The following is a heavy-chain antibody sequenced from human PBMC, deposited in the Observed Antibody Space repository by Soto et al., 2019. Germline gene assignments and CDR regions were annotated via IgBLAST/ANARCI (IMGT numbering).Heavy chain of an antibody. D-gene: IGHD3-22*01. J-gene: IGHJ4*02. V-gene: IGHV3-30-3*01. CDR2: ISYDGSNK. Sequence: GGSLRLSCAASGFTFSSYAMHWVRQAPGKGLEWVAVISYDGSNKYYADSVKGRFTISRDNSKNTLYLQMNSLRAEDTAVYYCARAAYYYDSSGYYYVGGALDYWGQGTLVTVSS. CDR3: ARAAYYYDSSGYYYVGGALDY. CDR1: GFTFSSYA.